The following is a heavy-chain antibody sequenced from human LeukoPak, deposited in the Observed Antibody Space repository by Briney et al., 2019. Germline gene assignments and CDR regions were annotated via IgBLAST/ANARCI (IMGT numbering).Heavy chain of an antibody. V-gene: IGHV3-74*01. J-gene: IGHJ4*02. CDR3: ATKQWLAPPPDS. CDR2: INTDGTVT. Sequence: GGSLRLSCAPSGFTFSKYWMLWVRQAPGKGLESVSRINTDGTVTTYADSVKGRFTVSRDNADNTMFLQMNSVRDEDTAVYYCATKQWLAPPPDSWGQGTPVTVSS. D-gene: IGHD6-19*01. CDR1: GFTFSKYW.